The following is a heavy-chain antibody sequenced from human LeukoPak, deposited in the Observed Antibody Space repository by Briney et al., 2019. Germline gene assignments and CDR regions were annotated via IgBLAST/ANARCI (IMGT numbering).Heavy chain of an antibody. CDR1: EFTFSSYA. V-gene: IGHV3-53*01. CDR2: IYSGGST. CDR3: ARVSSSWPYYYYYYMDV. J-gene: IGHJ6*03. D-gene: IGHD6-13*01. Sequence: GGSLRLSCVGSEFTFSSYAMSWVRQAPGKGLEWVSVIYSGGSTYYADSVKGRFTISRDNSKNTLYLQMNSLRAEDTAVYYCARVSSSWPYYYYYYMDVWGKGTTVTVSS.